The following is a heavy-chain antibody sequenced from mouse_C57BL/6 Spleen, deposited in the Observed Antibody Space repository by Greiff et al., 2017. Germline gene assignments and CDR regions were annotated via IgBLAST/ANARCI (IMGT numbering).Heavy chain of an antibody. J-gene: IGHJ4*01. V-gene: IGHV7-3*01. CDR3: ARGDYGNYRYYAMDY. Sequence: EVQLVESGGGLVQPGGSLSLSCAASGFTFTDYYMSWVRQPPGKALEWLGFIRNKANGYTTEYSSSVKGRFTISRDNSQSILYLQRNALRAEDSATYYCARGDYGNYRYYAMDYWGQGTSVTVSS. D-gene: IGHD2-1*01. CDR2: IRNKANGYTT. CDR1: GFTFTDYY.